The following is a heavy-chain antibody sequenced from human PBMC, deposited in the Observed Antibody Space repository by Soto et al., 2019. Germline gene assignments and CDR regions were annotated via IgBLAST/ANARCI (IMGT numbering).Heavy chain of an antibody. V-gene: IGHV3-21*01. CDR1: GFTFSSYS. D-gene: IGHD5-18*01. CDR2: ISSSSSYI. J-gene: IGHJ6*02. CDR3: ARDVGRGYSHDLYYYGMDV. Sequence: EVQLVESGGGLVKPGGSLRLSCAASGFTFSSYSMNWVRQAPGKGLEWVSSISSSSSYIYYADSVKGRFTISRDNAKNSMYLQMNSLRAEDTAVYYCARDVGRGYSHDLYYYGMDVWGQGTTVTVSS.